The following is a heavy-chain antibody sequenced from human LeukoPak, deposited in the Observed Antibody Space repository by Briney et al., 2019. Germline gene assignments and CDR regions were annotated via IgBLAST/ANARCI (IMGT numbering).Heavy chain of an antibody. J-gene: IGHJ5*02. CDR3: ARAAVVVAATWFDP. CDR1: GGSFSGYY. V-gene: IGHV4-34*01. Sequence: SETLSLTCAVYGGSFSGYYWSWIRQPPGKGLEWIGEINHSGSTNYNPSLKSRVTISVDTSKNQFSLKLSSVTAADTAVYYCARAAVVVAATWFDPWGQGTLVTVSS. CDR2: INHSGST. D-gene: IGHD2-15*01.